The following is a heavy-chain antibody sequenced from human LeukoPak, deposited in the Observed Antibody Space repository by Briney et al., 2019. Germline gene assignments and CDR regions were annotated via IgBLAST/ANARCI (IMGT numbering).Heavy chain of an antibody. Sequence: SETLSLTCAVSGGSISTYYWGWIRQPPGKGLEWIGYIYYSGSTNYNPSLKSRVTISVDTSKNQFSLKLSSVTAADTAVYYCARASSGYYPIDYWGQGTLVTVSS. CDR2: IYYSGST. CDR1: GGSISTYY. D-gene: IGHD3-22*01. V-gene: IGHV4-59*01. J-gene: IGHJ4*02. CDR3: ARASSGYYPIDY.